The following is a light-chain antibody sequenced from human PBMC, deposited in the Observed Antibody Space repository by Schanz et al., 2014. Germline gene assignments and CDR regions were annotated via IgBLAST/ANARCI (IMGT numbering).Light chain of an antibody. CDR1: QSVSRNY. J-gene: IGKJ5*01. Sequence: EIVLTQSPGTLSLSPGERATLSCRASQSVSRNYLAWYQQKPGQAPRLLIYGASNRATGIPDRFSGSGSGTDFTLTISRLEPEDFATYYCQHSYSIPVTFGQGTRLDI. CDR2: GAS. CDR3: QHSYSIPVT. V-gene: IGKV3-20*01.